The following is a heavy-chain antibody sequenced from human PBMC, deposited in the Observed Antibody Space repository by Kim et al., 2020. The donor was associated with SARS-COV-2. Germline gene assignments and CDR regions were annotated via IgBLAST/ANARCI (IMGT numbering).Heavy chain of an antibody. CDR3: ARGLRYFERSFNWFDP. J-gene: IGHJ5*02. CDR1: GGSVSSGSYY. V-gene: IGHV4-61*01. CDR2: IYYSGST. D-gene: IGHD3-9*01. Sequence: SETLSLTCTVSGGSVSSGSYYWSWIRQPPGKGLEWIGFIYYSGSTNYNPSLKSRVTISVDTSKNQFSLELTSVTAADPAVYYCARGLRYFERSFNWFDPWGQGTLVTVSS.